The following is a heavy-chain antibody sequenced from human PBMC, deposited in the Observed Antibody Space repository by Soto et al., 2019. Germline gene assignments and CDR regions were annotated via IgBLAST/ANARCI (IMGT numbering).Heavy chain of an antibody. CDR3: ARLKDSNLNYYCGMDV. V-gene: IGHV5-51*01. CDR1: GYSFTSYW. CDR2: IYPGDSDT. J-gene: IGHJ6*02. D-gene: IGHD4-4*01. Sequence: GESLKISCKGSGYSFTSYWIGWVRQMPGKGLEWMGIIYPGDSDTRYSPSFQGQVTISADKSISTAYLQWSSLKASDTAMYYCARLKDSNLNYYCGMDVWGQGTRGTVSS.